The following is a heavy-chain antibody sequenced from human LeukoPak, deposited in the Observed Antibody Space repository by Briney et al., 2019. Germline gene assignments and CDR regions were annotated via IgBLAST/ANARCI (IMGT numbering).Heavy chain of an antibody. CDR3: ARGPHYGSGSPDYYYYYMDV. CDR2: MNPNSGNT. D-gene: IGHD3-10*01. V-gene: IGHV1-8*01. J-gene: IGHJ6*03. CDR1: GYTFTSYG. Sequence: ALVKVSCKXSGYTFTSYGINWVRQATGQGLEWMGWMNPNSGNTGYAQKFQGRVTMTRNTSISTAYMELSSLRSEDTAVYYCARGPHYGSGSPDYYYYYMDVWGKGTTVTVSS.